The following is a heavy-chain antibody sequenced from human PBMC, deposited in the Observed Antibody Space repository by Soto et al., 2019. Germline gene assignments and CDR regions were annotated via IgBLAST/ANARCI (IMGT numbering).Heavy chain of an antibody. D-gene: IGHD2-21*01. V-gene: IGHV1-18*04. CDR1: GYTFTRYG. Sequence: QVQLVQSGAEVKKPGASVKVSCKASGYTFTRYGISWVRQAPGQGLEWMGWISAYNGNPNYAQKLQGRVTITTDTPTSTAYMELRSLRSDDTAVYYCARVRDQPVSDYGMDVWGQGTTVTVSS. CDR3: ARVRDQPVSDYGMDV. CDR2: ISAYNGNP. J-gene: IGHJ6*02.